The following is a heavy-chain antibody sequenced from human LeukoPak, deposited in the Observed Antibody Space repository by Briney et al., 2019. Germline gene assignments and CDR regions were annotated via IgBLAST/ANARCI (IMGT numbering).Heavy chain of an antibody. Sequence: GGSLRLSCAASGFTFSSYEMNWVRQAPGKGLEWVSYIRSSGSTIYYADSVKGRFTISRDNAKNSLYLQMNSLRAEDTAVYYCARGGWNYVFNYWGQGTLVTVSS. J-gene: IGHJ4*02. CDR1: GFTFSSYE. CDR3: ARGGWNYVFNY. V-gene: IGHV3-48*03. D-gene: IGHD1-7*01. CDR2: IRSSGSTI.